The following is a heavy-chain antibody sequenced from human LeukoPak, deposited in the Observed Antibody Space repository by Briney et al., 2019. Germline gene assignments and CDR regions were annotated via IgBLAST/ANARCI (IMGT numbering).Heavy chain of an antibody. CDR1: GYSFTTYW. CDR3: ARHTYNNGWWGGDY. J-gene: IGHJ4*02. V-gene: IGHV5-51*01. Sequence: GESLKISCKGSGYSFTTYWIGWVRQMPGKGLEWMGIIYPGDSDTRYSPSFQGHVTISADKSISTAYLQWSSLKASDTAMYYCARHTYNNGWWGGDYWGQGTLATVSS. CDR2: IYPGDSDT. D-gene: IGHD6-19*01.